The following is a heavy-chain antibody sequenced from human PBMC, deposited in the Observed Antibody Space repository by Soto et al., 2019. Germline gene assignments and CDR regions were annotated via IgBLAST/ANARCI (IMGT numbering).Heavy chain of an antibody. CDR2: IYHTGPT. CDR1: GDSISSNHW. Sequence: QVQLQESGPGLVKASETLSLTCAVSGDSISSNHWWTWGRQPPGKGLEWIGEIYHTGPTNYAPSLSSRAVISMDNSKNQISRRLTSVTAADKAVYYCARGGGYCITDSCYPAGDSWGQGTLVTVSP. D-gene: IGHD2-2*01. V-gene: IGHV4-4*02. CDR3: ARGGGYCITDSCYPAGDS. J-gene: IGHJ4*02.